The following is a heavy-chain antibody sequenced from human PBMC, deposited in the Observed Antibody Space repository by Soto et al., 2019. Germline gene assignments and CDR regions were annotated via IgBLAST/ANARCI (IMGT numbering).Heavy chain of an antibody. CDR1: GGTFSSYA. CDR3: ARDLSGYCSSTSCSNWFDP. CDR2: IIPIFGTA. J-gene: IGHJ5*02. D-gene: IGHD2-2*03. V-gene: IGHV1-69*06. Sequence: SVKVSCKASGGTFSSYAISWVRQAPGQGLEWMGGIIPIFGTANYAQKFQGRVTITADKSTSTAHMELSSLRSEDTAVYYCARDLSGYCSSTSCSNWFDPWGQGTLVTVSS.